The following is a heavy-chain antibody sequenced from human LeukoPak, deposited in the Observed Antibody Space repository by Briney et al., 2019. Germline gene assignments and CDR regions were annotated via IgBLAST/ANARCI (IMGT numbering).Heavy chain of an antibody. CDR1: GYTFTGYY. CDR3: ARDLVYYGSGRNLGY. CDR2: INPNSGGT. D-gene: IGHD3-10*01. Sequence: ASVKVSCTASGYTFTGYYMHWVRQAPGQGLEWMGWINPNSGGTNYAQKFQGRVTMTRDTSISTAYMELSRLRSDDTAVYYCARDLVYYGSGRNLGYWGQGTLVTVSS. J-gene: IGHJ4*02. V-gene: IGHV1-2*02.